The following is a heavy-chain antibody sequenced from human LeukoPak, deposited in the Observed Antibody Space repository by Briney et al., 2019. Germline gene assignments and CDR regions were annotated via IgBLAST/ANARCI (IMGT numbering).Heavy chain of an antibody. CDR1: GFTFSSYA. J-gene: IGHJ4*02. V-gene: IGHV3-30-3*01. CDR3: ARAADDILTGFNDPVDY. CDR2: ISYDGSNK. D-gene: IGHD3-9*01. Sequence: GGSLRLSCAASGFTFSSYAMHWVRQAPGKGLEWVAVISYDGSNKYYADSVKGRFTISRDNSKNTLYLQMNSLRAEDTAVYYCARAADDILTGFNDPVDYWGQGTLVTVSS.